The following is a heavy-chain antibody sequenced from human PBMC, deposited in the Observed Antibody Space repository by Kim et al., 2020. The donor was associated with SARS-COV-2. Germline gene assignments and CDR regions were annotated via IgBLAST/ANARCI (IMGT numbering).Heavy chain of an antibody. CDR1: GFNFNSFW. CDR3: ARLGLHCRGAYCYPAEFDI. D-gene: IGHD2-15*01. Sequence: GGSLRLSCAASGFNFNSFWMTWVRQAPGKGLEWVATIKHDGTERFSVASVKGRFTISRDNAKKSLSLQMNSLRDDDTAVYYCARLGLHCRGAYCYPAEFDIWSQGTTVCVSS. J-gene: IGHJ3*02. V-gene: IGHV3-7*03. CDR2: IKHDGTER.